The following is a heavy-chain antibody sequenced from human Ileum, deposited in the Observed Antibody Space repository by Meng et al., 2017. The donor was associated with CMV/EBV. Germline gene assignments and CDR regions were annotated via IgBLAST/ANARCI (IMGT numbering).Heavy chain of an antibody. Sequence: ESLRLSCTVSGGSISSSRYYWGWIRQPPGQGLEWLGSIYYSGSTYYNPSIKSRVTISVDTSNNQFSLKLSSVTAADTAVYYCARQRGDIVVVPAADFDYWGQGTLVTVSS. CDR2: IYYSGST. V-gene: IGHV4-39*01. CDR1: GGSISSSRYY. CDR3: ARQRGDIVVVPAADFDY. D-gene: IGHD2-2*01. J-gene: IGHJ4*02.